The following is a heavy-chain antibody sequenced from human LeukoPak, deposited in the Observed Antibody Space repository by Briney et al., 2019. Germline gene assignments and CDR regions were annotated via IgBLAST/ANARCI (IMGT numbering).Heavy chain of an antibody. CDR2: TRGSGSST. D-gene: IGHD3-10*01. CDR3: ARGLFGELLWGRYGMDV. V-gene: IGHV3-48*04. J-gene: IGHJ6*02. Sequence: GGSLRLSCAASGFTFSNYSMNWVRQAPGKGLEWVSYTRGSGSSTHYADSVKGRFTISRDNAKNSLYLQMNSPRAEDTAVYYCARGLFGELLWGRYGMDVWGQGTTVTVS. CDR1: GFTFSNYS.